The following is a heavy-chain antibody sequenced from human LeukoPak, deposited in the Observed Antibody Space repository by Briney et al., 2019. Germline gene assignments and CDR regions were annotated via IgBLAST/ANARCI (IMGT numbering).Heavy chain of an antibody. J-gene: IGHJ4*02. CDR3: ARGSYYDFWSGYYYAY. CDR2: INHSGST. CDR1: GGSFSGYY. V-gene: IGHV4-34*01. Sequence: PSETLSLTCAVYGGSFSGYYWSWIRQPPGKGLEWIGEINHSGSTNYNPSLKSRVTISVDTSKNQFSLKLSSVTAADPAVYYCARGSYYDFWSGYYYAYWGQGTLVTVSS. D-gene: IGHD3-3*01.